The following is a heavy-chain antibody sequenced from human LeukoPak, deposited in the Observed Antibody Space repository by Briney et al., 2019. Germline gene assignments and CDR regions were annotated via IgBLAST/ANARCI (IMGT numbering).Heavy chain of an antibody. CDR3: ARVLAVAGKVGVDYYGMDV. CDR2: INPSGGST. D-gene: IGHD6-19*01. J-gene: IGHJ6*02. CDR1: GYTFTSYY. V-gene: IGHV1-46*01. Sequence: GASVKVSCKASGYTFTSYYMHWVRQAPGQGLEWMGIINPSGGSTSYAQKFQGRVTITADKSTSTAYMELSSLRSEDTAVYYCARVLAVAGKVGVDYYGMDVWGQGTTVTVSS.